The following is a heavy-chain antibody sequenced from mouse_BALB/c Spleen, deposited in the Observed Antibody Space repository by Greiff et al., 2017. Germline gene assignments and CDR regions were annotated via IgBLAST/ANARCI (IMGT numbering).Heavy chain of an antibody. V-gene: IGHV5-6-3*01. CDR1: GFTFSSYG. Sequence: EVMLVESGGGLVQPGGSLKLSCAASGFTFSSYGMSWVRQTPDKRLELVATINSNGGSTYYPDSVKGRFTISRDNAKNTLYLQMSSLKSEDTAMYYCAREVPFAYWGQGTLVTVSA. J-gene: IGHJ3*01. CDR2: INSNGGST. CDR3: AREVPFAY.